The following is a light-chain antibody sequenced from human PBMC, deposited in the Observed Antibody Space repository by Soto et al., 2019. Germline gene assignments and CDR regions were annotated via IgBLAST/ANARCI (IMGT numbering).Light chain of an antibody. V-gene: IGKV2-30*02. J-gene: IGKJ5*01. Sequence: DVLMTQSPLSLPVTLGQPASISCRSSQSLVHSDGIAYFSWSQQRPGRSPRSLIYKVSNRDSGVPARFSGSGSGTDFELKISRVEAEDVGVYYCMQGTHWPITFGQGTRLEIK. CDR2: KVS. CDR3: MQGTHWPIT. CDR1: QSLVHSDGIAY.